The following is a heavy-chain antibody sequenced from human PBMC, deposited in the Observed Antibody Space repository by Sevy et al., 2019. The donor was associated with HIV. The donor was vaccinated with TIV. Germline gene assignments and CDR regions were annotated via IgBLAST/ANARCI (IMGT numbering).Heavy chain of an antibody. CDR1: GGPFSSYA. J-gene: IGHJ4*02. Sequence: ASVKVSCKASGGPFSSYAISWVRQATGQGLEWMGGIIPIFGTANYAQKFQGRVTITADESTSTAYMELSSLRSEDTAGYYRGRREGGYSSGWSRFDYWGQGTLVTVSS. V-gene: IGHV1-69*13. CDR3: GRREGGYSSGWSRFDY. CDR2: IIPIFGTA. D-gene: IGHD6-19*01.